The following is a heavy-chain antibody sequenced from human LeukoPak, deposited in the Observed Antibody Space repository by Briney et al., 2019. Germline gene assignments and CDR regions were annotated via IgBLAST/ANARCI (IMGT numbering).Heavy chain of an antibody. CDR3: ARRDCTSTTCYAGSYYFDY. D-gene: IGHD2-2*01. J-gene: IGHJ4*02. Sequence: SETLSLTCSVFGGSISSSSYYWGWIRQPPGKGLEWIGSIYYSGSSYYNSSLKSRVTISVDTSKNQFSLKLTSVTAADTAVYYCARRDCTSTTCYAGSYYFDYWGQGTLVTVSS. CDR2: IYYSGSS. CDR1: GGSISSSSYY. V-gene: IGHV4-39*01.